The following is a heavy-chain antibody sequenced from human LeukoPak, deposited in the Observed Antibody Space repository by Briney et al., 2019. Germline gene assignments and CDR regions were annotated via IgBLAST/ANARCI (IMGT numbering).Heavy chain of an antibody. D-gene: IGHD5-18*01. CDR2: ISSSSDYI. CDR1: GFTFSSYT. Sequence: PGGSLRLSCAASGFTFSSYTMNWVRQAPGKGLEWVSSISSSSDYIYYADSVKGRFTISRDNAKNSLYLQMNSLRAEDTAVYYCARDQDGTTALAHWGQGTLVTVSS. CDR3: ARDQDGTTALAH. J-gene: IGHJ4*02. V-gene: IGHV3-21*01.